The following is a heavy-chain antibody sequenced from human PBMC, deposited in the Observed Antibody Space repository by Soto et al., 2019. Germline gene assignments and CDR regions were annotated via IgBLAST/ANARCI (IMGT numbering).Heavy chain of an antibody. V-gene: IGHV3-23*01. J-gene: IGHJ4*02. Sequence: GGSLRLSCAASGFTFSSYAMSWVRQAPGKGLEWVSAISGSGGSTYYADSVKGRFTISRDNSKNTQYLQMNSLRAEDTAVYYIAEDATSSVSNYFVYRRQGPLVSVSS. CDR2: ISGSGGST. CDR1: GFTFSSYA. D-gene: IGHD3-16*01. CDR3: AEDATSSVSNYFVY.